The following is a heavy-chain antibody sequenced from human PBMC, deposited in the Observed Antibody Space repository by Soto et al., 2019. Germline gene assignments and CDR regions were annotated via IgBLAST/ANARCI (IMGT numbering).Heavy chain of an antibody. J-gene: IGHJ6*02. CDR1: GDSVSSNSAA. D-gene: IGHD3-9*01. CDR2: TYYRSKWYN. Sequence: SHTLSLTCAFPGDSVSSNSAAWNWIRQSPSRGLEWLGRTYYRSKWYNDYAVSVKSRITINPDTSKNQFSLPLNSVTPDDTSVYYCERDQEPVILRCFDWSPCPLDVSGQGPTFTVSS. V-gene: IGHV6-1*01. CDR3: ERDQEPVILRCFDWSPCPLDV.